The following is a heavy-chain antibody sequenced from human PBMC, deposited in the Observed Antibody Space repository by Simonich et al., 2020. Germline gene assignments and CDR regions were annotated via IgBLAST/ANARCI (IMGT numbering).Heavy chain of an antibody. CDR2: IKPNSVGT. Sequence: QVQLVQSGAEGKKPGASVKVSCKASGYTFTGYYLHWVQQAPGQGLEWMGGIKPNSVGTKYAKKFQGRVTMTRDTSISTAYMELSRLRSDDTAVYYCASSKRGYNWNDFDYWGQGTLVTVSS. V-gene: IGHV1-2*02. J-gene: IGHJ4*02. CDR3: ASSKRGYNWNDFDY. CDR1: GYTFTGYY. D-gene: IGHD1-1*01.